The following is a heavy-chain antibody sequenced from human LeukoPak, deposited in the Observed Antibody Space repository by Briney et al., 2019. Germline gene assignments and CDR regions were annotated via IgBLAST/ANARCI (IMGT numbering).Heavy chain of an antibody. CDR2: ISGSGGST. J-gene: IGHJ3*02. D-gene: IGHD1-26*01. CDR3: ANNEWELPRDDAFDI. CDR1: EFTFSSYT. Sequence: GGSLRLSCAASEFTFSSYTMNWVRQAPGKGLEWVSAISGSGGSTYYADSVKGRFTISRDNSKNTLYLQMNSLRAEDTAVYYCANNEWELPRDDAFDIWGQGTMVTVSS. V-gene: IGHV3-23*01.